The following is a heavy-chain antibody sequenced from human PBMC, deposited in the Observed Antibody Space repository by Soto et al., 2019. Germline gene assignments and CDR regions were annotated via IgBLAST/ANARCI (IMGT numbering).Heavy chain of an antibody. Sequence: QVQLVQSGAEVKKPGASVKVSCKASGYTFTNYGITWVRQAPGQGLEWMGWIRTFNDNTTYAQRFQGRVTMTTDTSTTTAYMEIGSLRSDDTAVYYCARFIVPTLNWFDPWGQGTLVTVSS. CDR2: IRTFNDNT. CDR3: ARFIVPTLNWFDP. D-gene: IGHD5-12*01. V-gene: IGHV1-18*01. CDR1: GYTFTNYG. J-gene: IGHJ5*02.